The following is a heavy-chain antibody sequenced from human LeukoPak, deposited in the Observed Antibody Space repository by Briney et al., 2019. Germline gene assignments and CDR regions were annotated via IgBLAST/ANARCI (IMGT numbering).Heavy chain of an antibody. Sequence: PSETLSLTCTVSGGSISSSSYYWGWIRQPPGKGLEWIGSIYYSGSTYYNPSLKSRVTISVDTSKNQFSLKLSSVTAADTAVYYCARVAGGYSSPYGMDVWGQGTTVTVSS. CDR1: GGSISSSSYY. J-gene: IGHJ6*02. CDR2: IYYSGST. V-gene: IGHV4-39*07. CDR3: ARVAGGYSSPYGMDV. D-gene: IGHD5-18*01.